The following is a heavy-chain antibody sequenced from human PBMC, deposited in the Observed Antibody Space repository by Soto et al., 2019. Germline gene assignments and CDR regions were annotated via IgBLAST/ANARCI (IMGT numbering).Heavy chain of an antibody. J-gene: IGHJ4*02. V-gene: IGHV2-5*02. CDR3: AHRTTVTTTFDH. Sequence: QITLKESGPTLANPTQAPTLTCTFSGFSINTSGVGVGWIRQPPGKALEWLALVYWDDDKRYNPSLRSRLTITKDTSRNQVVLRMTDMDPVDTGTYYCAHRTTVTTTFDHWGQGTLVTVSS. CDR2: VYWDDDK. D-gene: IGHD4-17*01. CDR1: GFSINTSGVG.